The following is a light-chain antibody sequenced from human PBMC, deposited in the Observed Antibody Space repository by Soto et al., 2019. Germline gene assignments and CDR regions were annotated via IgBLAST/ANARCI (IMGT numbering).Light chain of an antibody. CDR1: SSDVGGYNY. Sequence: QSVLTKPASVYGAPGQSITISCTGTSSDVGGYNYVSWYQQHPGKAPKLMIYDVSNRPSGVSNRFSGSKSGNTASLTISGLQAEDEADYYCSSYTSSSTLGVFGTGTKVTVL. V-gene: IGLV2-14*01. CDR3: SSYTSSSTLGV. J-gene: IGLJ1*01. CDR2: DVS.